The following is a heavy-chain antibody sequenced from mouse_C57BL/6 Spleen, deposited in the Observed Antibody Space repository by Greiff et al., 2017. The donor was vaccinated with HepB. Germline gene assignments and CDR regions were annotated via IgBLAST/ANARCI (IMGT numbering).Heavy chain of an antibody. V-gene: IGHV1-69*01. CDR3: ARRGYDYDEGMDY. CDR1: GYTFTSYW. Sequence: QVQLQQPGAELVMPGASVKLSCKASGYTFTSYWMHWVKQRPGQGLEWIGEIDPSDSYTNYNQKFKGKSTLTVDKSSSTAYMQLSSLTSEDSAVYYCARRGYDYDEGMDYWGQGTSVTVSS. J-gene: IGHJ4*01. CDR2: IDPSDSYT. D-gene: IGHD2-4*01.